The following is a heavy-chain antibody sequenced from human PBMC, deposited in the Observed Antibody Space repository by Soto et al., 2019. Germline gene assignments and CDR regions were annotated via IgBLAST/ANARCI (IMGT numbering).Heavy chain of an antibody. V-gene: IGHV1-69*01. CDR3: ARVLYYGSGSYSPYGMDV. D-gene: IGHD3-10*01. Sequence: VQLVQSGAEVKKPGSSVKVSCKTSGVSFNNNGIGWVRQAPGHGLEWMGGVSPPFRTSNYARKFQGRISITADASTGTGNMELSSLTSEDTAQYYCARVLYYGSGSYSPYGMDVWGQGTTVTVSS. J-gene: IGHJ6*02. CDR1: GVSFNNNG. CDR2: VSPPFRTS.